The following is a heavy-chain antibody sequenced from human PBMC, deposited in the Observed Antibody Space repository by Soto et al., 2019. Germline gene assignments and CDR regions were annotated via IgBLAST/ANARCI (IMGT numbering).Heavy chain of an antibody. V-gene: IGHV4-31*03. CDR2: TYYSGST. CDR1: GGSISSGGYY. CDR3: ARDGSGRDRTAV. J-gene: IGHJ6*02. D-gene: IGHD3-10*01. Sequence: PSETLSLTCTVSGGSISSGGYYWSWIRQHPGKGLEWIGYTYYSGSTYYNPSLKSRVTISVDTSKNQFSLKLSSVTAADTAVYYCARDGSGRDRTAVWGQGTTVTVSS.